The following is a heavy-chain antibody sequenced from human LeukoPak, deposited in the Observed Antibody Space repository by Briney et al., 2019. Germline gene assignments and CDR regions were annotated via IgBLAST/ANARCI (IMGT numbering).Heavy chain of an antibody. V-gene: IGHV3-7*03. CDR3: ARTCSGGNCYSWGYFYN. CDR1: GFTVSSNC. Sequence: PGGSLRLSCAASGFTVSSNCMSWVRQAPGKGLEWVANIKEDGSEKNYVDSVKGRFTISRDNAKNSLYLQMNSLRAEDTAVYYCARTCSGGNCYSWGYFYNWGQGTLVTVSS. D-gene: IGHD2-15*01. J-gene: IGHJ4*02. CDR2: IKEDGSEK.